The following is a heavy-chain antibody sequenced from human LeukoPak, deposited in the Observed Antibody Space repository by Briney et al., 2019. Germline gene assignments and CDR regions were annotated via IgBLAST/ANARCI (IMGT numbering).Heavy chain of an antibody. CDR1: GFAFSSYS. CDR2: ISSSSSTI. Sequence: GGSLRLSCAASGFAFSSYSMNWVRQAPGKGREWVSYISSSSSTIYYADSVKGRFTISRDNAKNSLYLQMNSLRAEDTAVYYCAKDHAHITMIGDYYFDYWGQGTLVTVSS. D-gene: IGHD3-22*01. J-gene: IGHJ4*02. V-gene: IGHV3-48*04. CDR3: AKDHAHITMIGDYYFDY.